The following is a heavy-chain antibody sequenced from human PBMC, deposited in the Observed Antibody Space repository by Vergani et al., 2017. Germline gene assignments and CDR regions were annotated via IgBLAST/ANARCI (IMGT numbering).Heavy chain of an antibody. CDR1: GFTFGSYA. Sequence: EVQLLESGGGSVQPGGSLRLSCAASGFTFGSYAMSWVRQTPGRGLEWVSAVSYSGGATWYAASVKGRFTISRDNFRQTVNLHMNFLIAEDTAIYYCARDKFFPKDVFDLWGQGTLVTVSS. J-gene: IGHJ3*01. V-gene: IGHV3-23*01. CDR3: ARDKFFPKDVFDL. CDR2: VSYSGGAT.